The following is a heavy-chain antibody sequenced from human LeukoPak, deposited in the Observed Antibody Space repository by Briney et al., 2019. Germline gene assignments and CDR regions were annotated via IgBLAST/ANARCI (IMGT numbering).Heavy chain of an antibody. CDR2: ISWDGGST. Sequence: GGSLRLSCAASGFTFDDYAMHWVRQAPGKGLEWVSLISWDGGSTYYADSVKGRLTISRNNRKNSLYLQMNSLRAEDTALYYCAKDQSPGYCSSTSCFPPPSIDYWGQGTLVTVSS. CDR3: AKDQSPGYCSSTSCFPPPSIDY. V-gene: IGHV3-43D*03. D-gene: IGHD2-2*01. CDR1: GFTFDDYA. J-gene: IGHJ4*02.